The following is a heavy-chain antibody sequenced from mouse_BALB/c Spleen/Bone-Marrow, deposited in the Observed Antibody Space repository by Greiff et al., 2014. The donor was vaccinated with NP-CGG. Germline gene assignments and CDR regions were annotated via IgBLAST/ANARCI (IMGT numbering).Heavy chain of an antibody. CDR1: GFNIKDTY. CDR2: IDPANGNT. J-gene: IGHJ3*01. D-gene: IGHD1-1*01. Sequence: EVQLQQSGAELVKPGASVKLSCTASGFNIKDTYMHWVKQRPEQGLEWIGRIDPANGNTKYDPKFQGKATITADTSSNTAYLQPSSLTSEDTAVYYCANYYYGSSLFAYWGQGTLVTVS. CDR3: ANYYYGSSLFAY. V-gene: IGHV14-3*02.